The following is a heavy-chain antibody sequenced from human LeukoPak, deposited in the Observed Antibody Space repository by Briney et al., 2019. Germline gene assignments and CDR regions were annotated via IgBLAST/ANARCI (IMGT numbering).Heavy chain of an antibody. D-gene: IGHD5-12*01. CDR2: IKSKTDGGTT. J-gene: IGHJ4*02. Sequence: GGSLRLSCATSGFTFSNAWMNWVRQAPGKGLEWVGRIKSKTDGGTTDYAAPVKGRFTISRDDSKNTLYLQMDSLRGEDTAVYYCAKDFRIGYPAHFDYWGQGALVTVSS. V-gene: IGHV3-15*07. CDR1: GFTFSNAW. CDR3: AKDFRIGYPAHFDY.